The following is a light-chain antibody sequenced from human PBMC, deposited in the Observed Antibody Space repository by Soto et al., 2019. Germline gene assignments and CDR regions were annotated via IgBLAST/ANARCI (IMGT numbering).Light chain of an antibody. CDR2: AVS. CDR3: CSYTSSTTDV. CDR1: ASDVGGYNY. J-gene: IGLJ1*01. Sequence: QSALTQPASVSGSPGQSITISCTGTASDVGGYNYVSWYQQHPGKAPKLMIHAVSNRPSGISSRFSGSKSGNTASLTISGLQSEDEADYFCCSYTSSTTDVFGTGTKVTV. V-gene: IGLV2-14*01.